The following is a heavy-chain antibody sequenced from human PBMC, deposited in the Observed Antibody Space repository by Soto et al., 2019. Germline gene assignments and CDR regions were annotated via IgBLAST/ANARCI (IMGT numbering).Heavy chain of an antibody. CDR2: INPSGGST. CDR3: ARIIRPKNWFYP. V-gene: IGHV1-46*03. CDR1: GYTFTSYY. J-gene: IGHJ5*02. Sequence: GASVKVSCKASGYTFTSYYIHWVRQAPGQGLEWMGIINPSGGSTIYAQKFQGRVTMTRDTSTSTVYMELSSLRSEDTAVYYCARIIRPKNWFYPCGQGTLVPVSA.